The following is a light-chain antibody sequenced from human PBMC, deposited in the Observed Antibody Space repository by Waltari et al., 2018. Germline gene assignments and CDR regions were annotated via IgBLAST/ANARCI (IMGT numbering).Light chain of an antibody. CDR2: EVT. V-gene: IGLV2-23*02. J-gene: IGLJ1*01. CDR3: CSYAGTSTSV. Sequence: QSALTQPASVSGSPGQSITISCTGTSSDVGSYNLVSWYQQHPGKAPKLVISEVTKRPSGVSNRVSGSKSGNTASLTISGLQADDEADYYCCSYAGTSTSVFGTGTKVTVL. CDR1: SSDVGSYNL.